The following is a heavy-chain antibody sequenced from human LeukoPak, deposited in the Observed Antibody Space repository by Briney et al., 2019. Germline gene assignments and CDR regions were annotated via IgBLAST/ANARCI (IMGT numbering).Heavy chain of an antibody. J-gene: IGHJ5*02. D-gene: IGHD2-15*01. V-gene: IGHV3-30*18. CDR1: GFTLSSYG. CDR2: ISYDGSNK. Sequence: HSGRSLRLSCAASGFTLSSYGMHWVRQAPGKGLEWVAVISYDGSNKYYADSVKGRFTISRDNSKNTLYLQMNSLRAEDTAVYYCAKDQPDIVVVVAATPNWLDPWGQGTLVTVSS. CDR3: AKDQPDIVVVVAATPNWLDP.